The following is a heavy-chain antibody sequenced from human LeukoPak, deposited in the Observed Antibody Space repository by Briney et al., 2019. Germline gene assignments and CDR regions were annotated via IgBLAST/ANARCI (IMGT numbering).Heavy chain of an antibody. CDR2: IYSGGST. D-gene: IGHD6-13*01. V-gene: IGHV3-66*01. Sequence: GGSLRLSCAASGFTVSSNYMSWVRQAQGKGLEWVSVIYSGGSTYYADSVKGRFTISRDNSENTLYLQMNSLRAEDTAVYYCARESGYSSSWLDYWGQGTLVTVSS. CDR3: ARESGYSSSWLDY. CDR1: GFTVSSNY. J-gene: IGHJ4*02.